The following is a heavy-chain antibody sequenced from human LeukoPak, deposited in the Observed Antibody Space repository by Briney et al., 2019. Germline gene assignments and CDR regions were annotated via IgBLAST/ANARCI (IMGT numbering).Heavy chain of an antibody. CDR3: ERQKRLYSYGLLDY. V-gene: IGHV4-59*08. CDR2: IYYNGSA. D-gene: IGHD5-18*01. J-gene: IGHJ4*02. Sequence: SETLSLTCTVSGGSISSYYWSWIRQPPGKGLEWIWYIYYNGSANYYSSLKSRVTISVETSTNQFSLKLTPVTAAATAVYYYERQKRLYSYGLLDYWGQGSLLAVSS. CDR1: GGSISSYY.